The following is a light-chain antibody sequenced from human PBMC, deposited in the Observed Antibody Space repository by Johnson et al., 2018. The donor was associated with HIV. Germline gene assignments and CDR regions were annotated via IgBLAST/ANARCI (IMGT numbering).Light chain of an antibody. V-gene: IGLV1-51*02. J-gene: IGLJ1*01. CDR3: GVWDASLTPRYG. CDR1: ISNIESYF. Sequence: QFVLTQPPSVSAAPGQRVNISCSGNISNIESYFVSWYQQLPGAAPTLLIYEDNKRPSGIPDRFSGSKSGATASLGISGLQTGDEADYYCGVWDASLTPRYGFGTGTTIAVL. CDR2: EDN.